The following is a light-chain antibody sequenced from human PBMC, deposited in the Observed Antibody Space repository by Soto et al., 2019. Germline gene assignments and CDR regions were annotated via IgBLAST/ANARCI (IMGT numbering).Light chain of an antibody. CDR3: CSYGGFSTFVI. J-gene: IGLJ2*01. CDR1: SSDVGGYNY. V-gene: IGLV2-14*01. CDR2: EVS. Sequence: QSALTQPASVSGSPGQSITISCTGISSDVGGYNYVSWYQQHPGKAPKLMIYEVSNRPSGISGRFSGSKSGNTASLTISGLQADDEAHYYCCSYGGFSTFVIFGGGTKVTVL.